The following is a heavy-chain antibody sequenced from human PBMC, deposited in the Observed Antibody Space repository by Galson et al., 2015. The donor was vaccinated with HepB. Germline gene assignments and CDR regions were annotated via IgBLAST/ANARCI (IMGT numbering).Heavy chain of an antibody. CDR1: GFTFSSYS. CDR3: ARVEPIAVAGSYYYYYGMDV. Sequence: SLRLSCAASGFTFSSYSMNWVRQAPGKGLVWVSRINSDGSSTSYADSVKGRFTISRDNAKNTLYLQMNSLRAEDTAVYYCARVEPIAVAGSYYYYYGMDVWGQGTTVTVSS. CDR2: INSDGSST. D-gene: IGHD6-19*01. J-gene: IGHJ6*02. V-gene: IGHV3-74*01.